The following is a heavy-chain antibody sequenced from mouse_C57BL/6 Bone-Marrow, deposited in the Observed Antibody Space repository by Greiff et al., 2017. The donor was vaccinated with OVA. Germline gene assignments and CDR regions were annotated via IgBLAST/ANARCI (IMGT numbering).Heavy chain of an antibody. CDR2: IDPETGGT. V-gene: IGHV1-15*01. CDR3: TRPPGGTDWYFDV. CDR1: GYTFTDYE. D-gene: IGHD4-1*01. J-gene: IGHJ1*03. Sequence: VQLVESGAELVRPGASVTLSCKASGYTFTDYEMHWVKQTPVHGLEWIGAIDPETGGTAYNQKFKGKAILTADKSSSTAYMELRSLTSEDSAVYYCTRPPGGTDWYFDVWGTGTTVTVSS.